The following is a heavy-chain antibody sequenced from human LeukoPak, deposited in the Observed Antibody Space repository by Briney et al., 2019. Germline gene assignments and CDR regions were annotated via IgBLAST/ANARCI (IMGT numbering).Heavy chain of an antibody. Sequence: GRSLRLSCAASGFTFNSYGMHWVRQPPGKGLEWVAVIWYDGTNKYYADSVKGRFTISRDKSKNTPDLQMNSLRVEDTAVYYCARDPGPTLVRGVVSYFDYWGQGTLVTVSS. D-gene: IGHD3-10*01. J-gene: IGHJ4*02. V-gene: IGHV3-33*01. CDR1: GFTFNSYG. CDR2: IWYDGTNK. CDR3: ARDPGPTLVRGVVSYFDY.